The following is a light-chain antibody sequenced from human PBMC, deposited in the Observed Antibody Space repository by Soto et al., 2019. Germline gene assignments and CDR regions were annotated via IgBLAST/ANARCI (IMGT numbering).Light chain of an antibody. Sequence: DIQMTQSPASLSASIGDRVTITCRASLNIKSYLNWYQQKPMRAPRLLIYGASTLATGIPSRFSGSGSGTDFTLTISNLHPEDIATYFCRQTYDSVTLGGGTKVDIK. V-gene: IGKV1-39*01. J-gene: IGKJ4*01. CDR1: LNIKSY. CDR3: RQTYDSVT. CDR2: GAS.